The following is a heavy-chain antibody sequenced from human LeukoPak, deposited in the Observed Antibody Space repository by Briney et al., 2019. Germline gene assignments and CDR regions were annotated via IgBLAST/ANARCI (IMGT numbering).Heavy chain of an antibody. CDR1: GGSFSGYY. V-gene: IGHV4-34*01. CDR3: ARKYYYDIPPGY. D-gene: IGHD3-22*01. J-gene: IGHJ4*02. Sequence: SETLSLTCAVYGGSFSGYYWSWIRQPPGKGLEWIGEINHSGSTNYNPSPKSRVTISVDTSKNQFSLKLSSVTAADTAVYYCARKYYYDIPPGYWGQGTLVTVSS. CDR2: INHSGST.